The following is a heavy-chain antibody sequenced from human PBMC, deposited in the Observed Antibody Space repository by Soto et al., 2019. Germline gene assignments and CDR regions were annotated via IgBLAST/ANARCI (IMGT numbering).Heavy chain of an antibody. CDR3: ARVNAYCGGDCSQTYYYYYYGMDV. CDR1: GGTFSSYA. D-gene: IGHD2-21*02. J-gene: IGHJ6*02. V-gene: IGHV1-69*13. CDR2: IIPIFGTA. Sequence: ASVKVSCKASGGTFSSYAISWVRQAPGQGLEWMGGIIPIFGTANYAQKFQGRVTITADESTSTAYMELSSLRSEDTAVYYCARVNAYCGGDCSQTYYYYYYGMDVWGQGTTVTVSS.